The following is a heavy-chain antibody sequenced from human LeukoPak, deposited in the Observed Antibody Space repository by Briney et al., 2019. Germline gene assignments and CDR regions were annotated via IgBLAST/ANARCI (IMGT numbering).Heavy chain of an antibody. Sequence: GGSLRLSCAASGFTFSIYAIHWVRQAPGKGLEWVAVISYDGSKRSYGDSVKGRFTISRDSSENTVSLQMNSLRPEDTAVYFCAREGTDGDNAERPDYWGQGTLVTVSS. CDR3: AREGTDGDNAERPDY. D-gene: IGHD5-24*01. CDR1: GFTFSIYA. CDR2: ISYDGSKR. V-gene: IGHV3-30-3*01. J-gene: IGHJ4*02.